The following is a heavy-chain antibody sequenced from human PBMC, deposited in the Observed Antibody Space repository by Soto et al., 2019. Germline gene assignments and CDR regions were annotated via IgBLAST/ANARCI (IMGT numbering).Heavy chain of an antibody. V-gene: IGHV2-5*02. CDR2: IYWDDDK. Sequence: SGPTLVNPTQTLTLTCTFSGFSLSTSGVGVGWIRQPPGKALEWLALIYWDDDKRYSPSLKSRLTITKDTSKNQVVLTMTHMDPVDTATYYCAHRRGVWSGGSCVSIWLLPWGKGNLGTGTS. J-gene: IGHJ5*02. D-gene: IGHD2-15*01. CDR1: GFSLSTSGVG. CDR3: AHRRGVWSGGSCVSIWLLP.